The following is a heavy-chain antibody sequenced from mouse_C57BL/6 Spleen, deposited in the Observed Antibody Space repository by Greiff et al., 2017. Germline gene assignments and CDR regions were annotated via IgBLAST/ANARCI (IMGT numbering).Heavy chain of an antibody. D-gene: IGHD2-2*01. Sequence: QVQLQESDAELVKPGASVKISCKVSGYTFTDHTIHWMKQRPEQGLEWIGYIYPRDGSTKYNEKFKGKATLTADKSSSTAYMQLNSLTSEDSAVYFCAREGIGLRRDYYAMDYWGQGTSVTVSS. CDR3: AREGIGLRRDYYAMDY. CDR2: IYPRDGST. J-gene: IGHJ4*01. V-gene: IGHV1-78*01. CDR1: GYTFTDHT.